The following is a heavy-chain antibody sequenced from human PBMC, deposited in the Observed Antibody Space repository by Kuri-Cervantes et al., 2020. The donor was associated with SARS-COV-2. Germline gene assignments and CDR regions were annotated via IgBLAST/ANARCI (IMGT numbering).Heavy chain of an antibody. V-gene: IGHV3-9*01. CDR1: GFTFDDYA. CDR3: AKEPGGLDI. Sequence: GGSLRLSCAASGFTFDDYAMHWVRQAPGKGLEWVSGISWNSGSIGYADSVKGRFTISRDNAKNSLYLQMNSLRAEDTALYYCAKEPGGLDIWGQGTMVTVSS. D-gene: IGHD3-16*01. J-gene: IGHJ3*02. CDR2: ISWNSGSI.